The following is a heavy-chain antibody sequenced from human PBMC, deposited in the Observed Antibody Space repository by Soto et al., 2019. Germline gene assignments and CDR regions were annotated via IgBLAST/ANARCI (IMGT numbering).Heavy chain of an antibody. Sequence: SETLSLTCTVSGGSFSSASFYWNWIRQPPGKGLEWIGYISYSGSTNYNPSLRSRVTISVDTSKNQFSLRLTSATAADTAVYYCARGDAINWFDSWGQGTRVTVS. J-gene: IGHJ5*01. D-gene: IGHD2-2*01. CDR1: GGSFSSASFY. CDR3: ARGDAINWFDS. CDR2: ISYSGST. V-gene: IGHV4-61*01.